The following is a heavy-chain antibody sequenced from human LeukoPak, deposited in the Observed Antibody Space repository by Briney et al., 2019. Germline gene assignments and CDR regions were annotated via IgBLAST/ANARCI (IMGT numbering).Heavy chain of an antibody. J-gene: IGHJ3*02. CDR2: ISTSGSTI. D-gene: IGHD2-15*01. Sequence: GGSLRLSCAASGFTFSSYEMNWVRQAPGKGLDWVSYISTSGSTIYYADSVKGRFTISRDNSKNTLYLQMNSLRAEDTAVYYCARVSYCSGGSCYAAGAFDIWGQGTMVTVSS. CDR1: GFTFSSYE. CDR3: ARVSYCSGGSCYAAGAFDI. V-gene: IGHV3-48*03.